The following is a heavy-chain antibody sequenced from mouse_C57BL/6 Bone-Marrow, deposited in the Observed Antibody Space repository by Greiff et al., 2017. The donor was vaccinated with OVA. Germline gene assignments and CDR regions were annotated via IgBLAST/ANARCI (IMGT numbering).Heavy chain of an antibody. J-gene: IGHJ4*01. CDR3: AGWLHFYAMDY. D-gene: IGHD2-2*01. CDR2: ISNLAYSI. V-gene: IGHV5-15*01. Sequence: EVKLVESGGGLVQPGGSLKLSCAASGFTFSDYGMAWVRQAPRKGPEWVAFISNLAYSIYYADTVTGRFTISRENAKNTLYLEMSSLRAEDTAKCDSAGWLHFYAMDYWGQGTSVTVSS. CDR1: GFTFSDYG.